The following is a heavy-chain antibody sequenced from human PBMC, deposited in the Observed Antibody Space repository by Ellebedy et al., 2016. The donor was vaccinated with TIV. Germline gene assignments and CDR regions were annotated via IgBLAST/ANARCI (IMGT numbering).Heavy chain of an antibody. D-gene: IGHD5-18*01. V-gene: IGHV3-21*01. CDR2: IVFSGTAA. CDR3: ARDRGGYTYGNFDY. J-gene: IGHJ4*02. Sequence: GESLKISXAASGFTFNIAGMTWVRQAPGKGLEWVGTIVFSGTAAYYSDSVKGRFIISRDNAKNSLYLQMNSLRDEDTAVYYCARDRGGYTYGNFDYWGQGTLVTVSS. CDR1: GFTFNIAG.